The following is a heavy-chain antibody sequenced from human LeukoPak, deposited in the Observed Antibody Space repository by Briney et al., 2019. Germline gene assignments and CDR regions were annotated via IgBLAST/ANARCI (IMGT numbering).Heavy chain of an antibody. CDR3: AKDDNWLQFES. CDR1: GFTFGDYA. CDR2: IRGKTYDGTT. V-gene: IGHV3-49*04. D-gene: IGHD5-24*01. J-gene: IGHJ5*01. Sequence: GGSLRLSCTASGFTFGDYAMSWVRQAPGKGLEWVGFIRGKTYDGTTEYAASVEGRFTISRDDSKSIAYLQMNSLKTEDTAVYYCAKDDNWLQFESWGQGTLVTVSS.